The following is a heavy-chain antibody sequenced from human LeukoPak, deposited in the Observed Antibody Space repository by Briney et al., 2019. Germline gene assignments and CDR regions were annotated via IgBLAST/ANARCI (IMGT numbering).Heavy chain of an antibody. CDR2: INHSGST. CDR1: GGSFSGYY. V-gene: IGHV4-34*01. D-gene: IGHD6-13*01. J-gene: IGHJ4*02. Sequence: SGTLSLTCAVYGGSFSGYYWSWIRQPPGKGLEWIGEINHSGSTNYNPSLKSRVTISVDTSKNQFSLKLSSVTAADTAVYYCARVGTAYSSSWFDYWGQGTLVTVSS. CDR3: ARVGTAYSSSWFDY.